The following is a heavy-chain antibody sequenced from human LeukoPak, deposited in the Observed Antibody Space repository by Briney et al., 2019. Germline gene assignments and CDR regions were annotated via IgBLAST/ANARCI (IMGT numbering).Heavy chain of an antibody. D-gene: IGHD2-2*02. CDR2: IYWDDDK. V-gene: IGHV2-5*02. Sequence: ESGPTLVKPTQALTLTCTFSGFSLSTSGVGVGWIRQPPGKALEWLALIYWDDDKRYSPSLKSRLTITKDTSKNQVVLTMTNMDPVDTATYYCAQFSLKKIGIVVVPAAIRFDYWGQGTLVTVSS. CDR1: GFSLSTSGVG. CDR3: AQFSLKKIGIVVVPAAIRFDY. J-gene: IGHJ4*02.